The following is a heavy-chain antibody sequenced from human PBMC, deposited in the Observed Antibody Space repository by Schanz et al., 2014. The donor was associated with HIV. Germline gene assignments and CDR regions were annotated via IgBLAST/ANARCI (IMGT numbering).Heavy chain of an antibody. J-gene: IGHJ6*02. Sequence: QVQLVESGGGVVQPGRSLRLSCAASGFTFSDYYMSWIPQAPGKGLEWVSYVSRSGSAISYADSVKGRFTISRDNAKNSLYLQMNRLRAEDTALYYCARVWADYGMDVWGQGTTVTVSS. CDR1: GFTFSDYY. V-gene: IGHV3-11*01. CDR3: ARVWADYGMDV. CDR2: VSRSGSAI. D-gene: IGHD3-16*01.